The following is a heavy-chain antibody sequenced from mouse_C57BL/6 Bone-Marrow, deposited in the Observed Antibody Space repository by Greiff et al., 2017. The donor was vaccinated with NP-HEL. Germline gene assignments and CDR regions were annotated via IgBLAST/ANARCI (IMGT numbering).Heavy chain of an antibody. D-gene: IGHD1-1*01. CDR1: YTFSRRVH. CDR2: GQGLEWIG. J-gene: IGHJ1*03. Sequence: QVQLQQSGPELARPWASVKISCQAFYTFSRRVHFAIRDTNYWMQWVKQRPGQGLEWIGAIYPGNGDTSYNQKFKGKATLTADISSSTAYMQLSSLTSEDSAVYYCARNYGSSPYWYFDVWGTGTTVTVSS. CDR3: SEDSAVYYCARNYGSSPYWYFDV. V-gene: IGHV1-87*01.